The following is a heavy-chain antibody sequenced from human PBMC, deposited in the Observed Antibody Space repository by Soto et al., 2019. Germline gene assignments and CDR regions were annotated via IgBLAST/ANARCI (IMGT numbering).Heavy chain of an antibody. CDR1: GYTFTSYG. CDR2: ISAYNGNT. Sequence: ASVKVSCKASGYTFTSYGISWVRQAPGQGLEWMGWISAYNGNTNYAQKLQGRVTMTTDTSTSTAYMELRSLRSDATAVYYCARDIVSGMATIPLLYYYYHGMDVCGQGTTVTVS. V-gene: IGHV1-18*04. J-gene: IGHJ6*02. CDR3: ARDIVSGMATIPLLYYYYHGMDV. D-gene: IGHD1-26*01.